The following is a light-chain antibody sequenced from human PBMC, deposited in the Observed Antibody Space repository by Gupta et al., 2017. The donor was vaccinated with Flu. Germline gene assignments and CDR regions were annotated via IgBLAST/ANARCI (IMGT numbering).Light chain of an antibody. V-gene: IGLV3-21*03. Sequence: GMTTSITGGRENMRSNTVHWYHQKPGPAPVLVVYDDDDRPSGIPERFSGSNSGTTATLTISRVEAGDEADYYCPAWDNTKYRRFFGGGTRLTVL. CDR3: PAWDNTKYRRF. CDR2: DDD. J-gene: IGLJ2*01. CDR1: NMRSNT.